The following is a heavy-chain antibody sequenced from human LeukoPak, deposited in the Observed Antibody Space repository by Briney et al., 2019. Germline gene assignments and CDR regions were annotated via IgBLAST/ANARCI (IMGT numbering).Heavy chain of an antibody. Sequence: ASVKVSCKASGYTFTSYGISWVRQAPGQGLEWMGIINPSGGSTSYAQKFQGRVTMTRDTSTSTVYMELSSLRSEDTAVYYCAGHGVRGPDYWGQGTLVTVSS. J-gene: IGHJ4*02. D-gene: IGHD3-10*01. CDR3: AGHGVRGPDY. CDR1: GYTFTSYG. CDR2: INPSGGST. V-gene: IGHV1-46*01.